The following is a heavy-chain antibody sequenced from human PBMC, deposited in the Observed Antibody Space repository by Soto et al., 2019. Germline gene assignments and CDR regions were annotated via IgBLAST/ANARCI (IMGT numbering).Heavy chain of an antibody. CDR3: ARSGNEGAVDY. D-gene: IGHD1-26*01. CDR2: XXXRXKXXX. V-gene: IGHV6-1*01. CDR1: GDSVSSKSAG. Sequence: PSQTLSLTCAISGDSVSSKSAGWNWIRQSPSRGLEXLGRXXXRXKXXXEXXXXVKSRIIINPDTSKNQFSLQLNSVTPEDTAVYYCARSGNEGAVDYWGQGTLVTVSS. J-gene: IGHJ4*02.